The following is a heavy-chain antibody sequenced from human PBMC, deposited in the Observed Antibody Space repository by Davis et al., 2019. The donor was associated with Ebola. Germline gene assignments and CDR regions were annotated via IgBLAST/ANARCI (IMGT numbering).Heavy chain of an antibody. V-gene: IGHV1-69*13. J-gene: IGHJ5*02. CDR1: GGTFSSYA. D-gene: IGHD2-15*01. CDR3: AREGCSGGSCYGWFDP. CDR2: IIPIFGTV. Sequence: SVKVSCKASGGTFSSYAISWVRQAPGQGLEWMGGIIPIFGTVNYAQKFQGRVTITADESTSTAYMELSSLRSEDTAVYYCAREGCSGGSCYGWFDPWGQGTLVTVSS.